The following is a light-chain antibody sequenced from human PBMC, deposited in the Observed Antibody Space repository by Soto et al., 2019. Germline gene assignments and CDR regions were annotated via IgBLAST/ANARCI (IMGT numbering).Light chain of an antibody. CDR3: QQYNYWPPS. CDR1: QSVSSN. V-gene: IGKV3-15*01. Sequence: EVVMTQSPATLSVSPGERATLSCRASQSVSSNLAWYQQKPGQAPRLLIHGTSTRATGVPARFSGSGSGTESTLNISSLQSEDFAVYYCQQYNYWPPSFGPGTKVDIK. J-gene: IGKJ3*01. CDR2: GTS.